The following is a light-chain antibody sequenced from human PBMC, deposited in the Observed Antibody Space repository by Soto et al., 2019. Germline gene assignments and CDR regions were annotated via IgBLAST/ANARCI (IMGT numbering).Light chain of an antibody. J-gene: IGKJ2*01. CDR1: QSVLFSSNSNNY. CDR3: QQYYKTPHS. Sequence: DIVMTQSPDSLAVSLGERATINCKSSQSVLFSSNSNNYLAWYQQKPGQPPKLLIYWASTRESGVPDRFSGSGSGTDCTLAISILQADDVAVYYCQQYYKTPHSFGQGTKLEIK. V-gene: IGKV4-1*01. CDR2: WAS.